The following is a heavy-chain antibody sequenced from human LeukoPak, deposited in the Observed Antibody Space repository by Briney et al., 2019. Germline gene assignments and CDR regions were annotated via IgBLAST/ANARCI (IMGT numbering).Heavy chain of an antibody. CDR2: IYHSGST. Sequence: PSETLSLTCAVSGGSISSGGYSWSWIRQPPGKGLEWIGYIYHSGSTYYNPSLKSRVTISVDRSKNQFSLKLSSVTAADTAVYYCAVAGSGLDAFDIWGQGTMVTVSS. V-gene: IGHV4-30-2*01. J-gene: IGHJ3*02. CDR1: GGSISSGGYS. D-gene: IGHD3-3*01. CDR3: AVAGSGLDAFDI.